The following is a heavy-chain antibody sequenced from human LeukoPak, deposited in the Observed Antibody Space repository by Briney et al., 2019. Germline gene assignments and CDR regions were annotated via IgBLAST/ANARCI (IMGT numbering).Heavy chain of an antibody. J-gene: IGHJ4*02. CDR2: ISYDGSNK. D-gene: IGHD3-10*01. Sequence: GGSLRLSCAASGFTFSSYAMHWVRQAPGKGLEWVAVISYDGSNKYYADSVKGRFTISRDNSKNTLYLQMNSLRAEDTAVYYCARDYYGSGRASRLYWGQGTLVTVSS. V-gene: IGHV3-30-3*01. CDR3: ARDYYGSGRASRLY. CDR1: GFTFSSYA.